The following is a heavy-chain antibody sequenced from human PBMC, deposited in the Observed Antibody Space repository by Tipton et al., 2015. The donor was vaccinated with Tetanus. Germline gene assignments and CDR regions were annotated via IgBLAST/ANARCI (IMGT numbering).Heavy chain of an antibody. D-gene: IGHD2-15*01. CDR1: EGTFSSFA. CDR2: ITPYNGHT. J-gene: IGHJ4*02. CDR3: VRPDRYCSGGSCYLALDY. V-gene: IGHV1-18*01. Sequence: QSGAEVKKPGSSVKVSCKASEGTFSSFAVSWVRQAPGQGLEWVGWITPYNGHTDLAQNVQGRATMTTDASLRTAYLEVRSLRSDDTAVYYCVRPDRYCSGGSCYLALDYWGQGTLITVSS.